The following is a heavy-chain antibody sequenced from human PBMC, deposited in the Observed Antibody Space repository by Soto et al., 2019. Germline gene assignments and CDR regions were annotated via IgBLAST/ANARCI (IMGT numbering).Heavy chain of an antibody. D-gene: IGHD3-22*01. CDR2: INAGNGNT. J-gene: IGHJ4*02. V-gene: IGHV1-3*05. CDR3: ARVIGYYSFIDY. Sequence: QVQLVQSGAEEKKPGASVKVSCKASGYTCTSYAMHWVRQAPGQRLEWMGWINAGNGNTKYSQKFQGRVTITRDTSASTAYMELSSLRSEDTAVYYCARVIGYYSFIDYWGQGTLVTVSS. CDR1: GYTCTSYA.